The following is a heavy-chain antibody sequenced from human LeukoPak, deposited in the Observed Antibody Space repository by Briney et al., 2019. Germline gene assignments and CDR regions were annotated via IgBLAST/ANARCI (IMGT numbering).Heavy chain of an antibody. V-gene: IGHV4-39*01. CDR1: GASISSSTSY. J-gene: IGHJ4*02. Sequence: SETLSLTCTVSGASISSSTSYWGWIRQPPGKGLEWIGSIYYIGSTYYNPSLKSRVTISVDTSKNQLSLKLSSVTAADTAVYCCARQILTGYYAFDSWGQGTLVTVSS. D-gene: IGHD3-9*01. CDR3: ARQILTGYYAFDS. CDR2: IYYIGST.